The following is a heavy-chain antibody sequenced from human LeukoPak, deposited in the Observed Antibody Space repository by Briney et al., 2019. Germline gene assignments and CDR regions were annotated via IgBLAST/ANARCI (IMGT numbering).Heavy chain of an antibody. J-gene: IGHJ5*02. CDR3: ARAYDYSNWFDP. Sequence: PSETLSLTCTVSGGSISSGGYYWSWIRQHPGKGLEWIGYIYYSGSTYYNPSLKSRVTISVDTSKNQFSLKLSSVTAADTAVYYCARAYDYSNWFDPWGQGTLVTVSS. CDR1: GGSISSGGYY. V-gene: IGHV4-31*03. D-gene: IGHD4-11*01. CDR2: IYYSGST.